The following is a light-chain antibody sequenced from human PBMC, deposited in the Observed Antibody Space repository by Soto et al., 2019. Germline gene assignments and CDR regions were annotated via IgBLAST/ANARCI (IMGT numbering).Light chain of an antibody. CDR1: QGITNR. V-gene: IGKV1D-12*01. CDR3: QQANSFPIT. CDR2: EAS. Sequence: DIQMTQSASSVSAFVGDRVTITCRASQGITNRLAWYQQKPGKAPKLLIYEASSLQSGVPSRISGSGSGTDFTLTISSLHPEDFATYYCQQANSFPITFGQGTRLEI. J-gene: IGKJ5*01.